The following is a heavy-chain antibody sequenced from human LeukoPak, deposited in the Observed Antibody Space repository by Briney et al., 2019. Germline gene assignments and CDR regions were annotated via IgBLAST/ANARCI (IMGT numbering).Heavy chain of an antibody. J-gene: IGHJ4*02. CDR1: GFTFSNAW. CDR2: IKSKTDGGTT. Sequence: GGSLRLSCAASGFTFSNAWMSWVRQAPGKGLEWVGRIKSKTDGGTTDYAAPVKGRFTISRDDSKNTLYLQMNSLKTEDTAVYYCTTDPTMTTVTRRRYWGQGTLVTVSS. D-gene: IGHD4-17*01. V-gene: IGHV3-15*01. CDR3: TTDPTMTTVTRRRY.